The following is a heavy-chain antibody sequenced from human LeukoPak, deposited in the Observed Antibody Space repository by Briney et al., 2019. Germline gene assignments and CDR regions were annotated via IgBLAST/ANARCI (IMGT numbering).Heavy chain of an antibody. CDR2: FDPEDGET. CDR3: ATRRFRGGVFDY. D-gene: IGHD4-23*01. J-gene: IGHJ4*02. V-gene: IGHV1-24*01. Sequence: GASVKVPCKVSGYTLTELSMHWVRQAPGKGLEWMGGFDPEDGETIYAQKFQGGVTMTEDTSTDTAYMELSSLRSEDTAVYYCATRRFRGGVFDYWGQGTLVTVSS. CDR1: GYTLTELS.